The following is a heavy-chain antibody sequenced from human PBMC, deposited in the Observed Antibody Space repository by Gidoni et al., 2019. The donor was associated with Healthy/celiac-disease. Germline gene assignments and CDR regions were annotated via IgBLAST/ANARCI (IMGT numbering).Heavy chain of an antibody. V-gene: IGHV3-23*01. CDR3: AKGYCSGGSCYWKTPFDY. CDR1: GVTSSSYA. J-gene: IGHJ4*02. D-gene: IGHD2-15*01. Sequence: EVQLLESGGGLVQPGGSMRLSCAASGVTSSSYAMSWVLQVPGKGLEGVSAISGSGDSTYYADAVKGRFTISRDNSKNTLYLQMNSLRAEDTAVYYCAKGYCSGGSCYWKTPFDYWGQGTLVTVSS. CDR2: ISGSGDST.